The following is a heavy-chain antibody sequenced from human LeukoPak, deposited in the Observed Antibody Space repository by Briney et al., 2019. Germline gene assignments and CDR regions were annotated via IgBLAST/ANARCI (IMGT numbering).Heavy chain of an antibody. Sequence: SETLSLTCIVSGGSTSSSYHYWGWIRQPPGKGLEWIGNIYYSGTTYYNPSLKSRLTISVDTSKNQFSLRVTSLTAADTAVYYCARRRADTTLDEGVDYWGQGTLVTVSS. CDR1: GGSTSSSYHY. D-gene: IGHD5-18*01. J-gene: IGHJ4*02. CDR3: ARRRADTTLDEGVDY. CDR2: IYYSGTT. V-gene: IGHV4-39*07.